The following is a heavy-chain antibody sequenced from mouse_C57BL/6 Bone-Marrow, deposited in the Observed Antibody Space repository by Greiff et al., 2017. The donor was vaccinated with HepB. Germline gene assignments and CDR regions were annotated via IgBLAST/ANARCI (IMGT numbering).Heavy chain of an antibody. CDR2: IHPNSGST. J-gene: IGHJ1*03. Sequence: QVQLQQPGAELVKPGASVKLSCKASGYTFTSYWLHWVKQRPGQGLEWIGMIHPNSGSTNYNEKFKRKDTLTVDKSSSTAYMQHSSLTCADSAVYYCARVIRHWYFDVWGTGTTVSVTS. CDR3: ARVIRHWYFDV. V-gene: IGHV1-64*01. CDR1: GYTFTSYW.